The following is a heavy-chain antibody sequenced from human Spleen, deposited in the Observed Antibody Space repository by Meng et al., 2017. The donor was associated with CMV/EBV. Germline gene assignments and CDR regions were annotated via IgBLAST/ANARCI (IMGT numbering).Heavy chain of an antibody. Sequence: SETLSLTCTVSGGSISSYYWSWIRQPPGKGLEWIGYIHYSGSTNYNPSLKTRVTISLHTSKNHFSLRLSSVTAADTAIYYCARDEAAAGNRFDPWGQGTLVTVSS. CDR3: ARDEAAAGNRFDP. V-gene: IGHV4-59*01. D-gene: IGHD6-13*01. CDR2: IHYSGST. CDR1: GGSISSYY. J-gene: IGHJ5*02.